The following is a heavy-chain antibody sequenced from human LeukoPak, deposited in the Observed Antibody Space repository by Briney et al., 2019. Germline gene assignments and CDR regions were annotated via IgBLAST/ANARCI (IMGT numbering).Heavy chain of an antibody. CDR2: KNPNSGKT. J-gene: IGHJ6*03. Sequence: GASVKVSCKASGYTFSSYDISWVRQATGQGLEWMGGKNPNSGKTGYAQKFQGRVTMTRNTSISTAYMELSSLRSEDTAVYYCARGKEILTAIYDYYNYMDVWGKGTTVTVSS. V-gene: IGHV1-8*01. D-gene: IGHD2-21*02. CDR1: GYTFSSYD. CDR3: ARGKEILTAIYDYYNYMDV.